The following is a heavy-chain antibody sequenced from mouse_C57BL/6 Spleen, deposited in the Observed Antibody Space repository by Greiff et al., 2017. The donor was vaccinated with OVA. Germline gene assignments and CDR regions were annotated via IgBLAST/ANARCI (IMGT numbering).Heavy chain of an antibody. Sequence: EVQLQESGPGLVKPSQSLSLTCSVTGYSITSGYYWNWIRQFPGNKLEWMSYISYDGSNNYNPSLKNRISITRDTSKNQFFLKLNSVTTEDTATDYCAREATTVRNFDYWGQGTTLTVSS. CDR1: GYSITSGYY. V-gene: IGHV3-6*01. D-gene: IGHD1-1*01. CDR3: AREATTVRNFDY. CDR2: ISYDGSN. J-gene: IGHJ2*01.